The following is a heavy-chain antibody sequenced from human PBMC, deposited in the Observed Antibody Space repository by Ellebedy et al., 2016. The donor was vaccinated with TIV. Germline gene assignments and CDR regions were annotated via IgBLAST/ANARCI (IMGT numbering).Heavy chain of an antibody. CDR3: AREPYYDTLTGESRGDDF. V-gene: IGHV4-4*02. D-gene: IGHD3-9*01. CDR1: RGSISSDNW. Sequence: SETLSLTCTVSRGSISSDNWWSWVRQSPGQGLEWIGEIFHSGSTTYNPSLTSRLTISVDKSKNQFSLDLTSVTAADTAVYYCAREPYYDTLTGESRGDDFWGQGTLVTVSS. J-gene: IGHJ4*02. CDR2: IFHSGST.